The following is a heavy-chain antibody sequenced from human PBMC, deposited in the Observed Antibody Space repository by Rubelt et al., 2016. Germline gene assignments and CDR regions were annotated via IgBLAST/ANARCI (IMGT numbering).Heavy chain of an antibody. Sequence: QLQLQESGPGRVKPSETLSLSCTVSGGSISSPSFFWGWIRQPPGKGLEWIGNVYYSGTPYYNPSLKGRVSMSVDTSTNQFTLKPTSVTAADTAMYFCVRVDGSAYLFDSWGQGSLVTVSS. CDR3: VRVDGSAYLFDS. D-gene: IGHD1-1*01. CDR1: GGSISSPSFF. V-gene: IGHV4-39*07. J-gene: IGHJ4*02. CDR2: VYYSGTP.